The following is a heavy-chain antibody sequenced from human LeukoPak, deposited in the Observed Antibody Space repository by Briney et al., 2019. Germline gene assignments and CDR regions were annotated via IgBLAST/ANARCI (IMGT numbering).Heavy chain of an antibody. CDR3: AGVPAATNYYYYYMDV. CDR2: MNPNSGNT. Sequence: ASVKVSCKASGYTFTSYDINWVRQATGQGLEWMGWMNPNSGNTGYAQKFQGRVTITRNTSISTAYMELSSLRSGDTAVYYYAGVPAATNYYYYYMDVWGKGTTVTVSS. J-gene: IGHJ6*03. CDR1: GYTFTSYD. D-gene: IGHD2-2*01. V-gene: IGHV1-8*03.